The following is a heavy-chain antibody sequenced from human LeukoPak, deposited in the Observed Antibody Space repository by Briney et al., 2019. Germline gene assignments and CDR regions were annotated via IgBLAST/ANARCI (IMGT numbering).Heavy chain of an antibody. CDR3: ARELASYNSGSYLDY. D-gene: IGHD1-26*01. CDR2: ISYDGSNK. J-gene: IGHJ4*02. V-gene: IGHV3-30-3*01. CDR1: GFTFSSYA. Sequence: GGSLRLSCAASGFTFSSYAMHWVRKAPGKGLEWMAVISYDGSNKYYADSVKGRFTISRDNSKNTLYLQMNSLRAEDTAVYYCARELASYNSGSYLDYWGQGTLVTVSS.